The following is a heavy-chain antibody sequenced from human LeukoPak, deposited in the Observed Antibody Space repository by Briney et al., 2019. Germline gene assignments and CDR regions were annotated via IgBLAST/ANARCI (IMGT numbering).Heavy chain of an antibody. CDR2: VNSDGSST. V-gene: IGHV3-74*01. CDR1: GFTFTSYW. Sequence: GGSLRLSCAASGFTFTSYWMHWVRQAPGKGLVWVSRVNSDGSSTTYADSVKGRFTISRDNAKNTLYLQMNSLRAEDTAVYYCARGRYYGVDVWGQGTTVTVSS. CDR3: ARGRYYGVDV. J-gene: IGHJ6*02.